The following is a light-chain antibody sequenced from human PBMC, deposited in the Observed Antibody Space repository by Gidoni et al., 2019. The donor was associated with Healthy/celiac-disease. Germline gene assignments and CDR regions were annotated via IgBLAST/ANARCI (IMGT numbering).Light chain of an antibody. CDR1: QSVSSSY. CDR2: GAS. V-gene: IGKV3-20*01. J-gene: IGKJ4*01. CDR3: QQYGSSPPLT. Sequence: DIVLTQSPGTLSLSPGERATLSCSASQSVSSSYLAWYQQNPGQAPRLLIYGASSRATGIPHRCSGSGSGTDFTLTISRLEPEDVAVYYCQQYGSSPPLTFGGGTKVEIK.